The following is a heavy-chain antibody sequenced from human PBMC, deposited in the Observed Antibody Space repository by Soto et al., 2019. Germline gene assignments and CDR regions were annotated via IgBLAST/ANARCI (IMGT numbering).Heavy chain of an antibody. J-gene: IGHJ1*01. Sequence: SETLSLTCDGSGDTISTDGNTWAWIRQPPGKALEWIGHTYHSGNPYYNPSLKSRVIISVDRSKNQFSLKVTSVTAADTAVFHCARVWVGYNSHRSQGTLVTVSS. CDR3: ARVWVGYNSH. CDR1: GDTISTDGNT. CDR2: TYHSGNP. V-gene: IGHV4-30-2*01. D-gene: IGHD5-12*01.